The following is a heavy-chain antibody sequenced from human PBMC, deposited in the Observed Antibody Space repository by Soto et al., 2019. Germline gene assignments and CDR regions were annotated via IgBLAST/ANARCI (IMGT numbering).Heavy chain of an antibody. Sequence: GASVKVSFKASGGTFSNYTISWGRQAPGQGLEWMGRIIPILGIANYAQKFQGRVTITADKSTSTAYMELSSLRSEDTAVYYCARGPIYSSSWYDWFDPWGQGTLVTVSS. CDR1: GGTFSNYT. CDR3: ARGPIYSSSWYDWFDP. V-gene: IGHV1-69*02. D-gene: IGHD6-13*01. CDR2: IIPILGIA. J-gene: IGHJ5*02.